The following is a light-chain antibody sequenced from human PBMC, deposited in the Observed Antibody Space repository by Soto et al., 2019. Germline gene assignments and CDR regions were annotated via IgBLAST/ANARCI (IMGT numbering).Light chain of an antibody. J-gene: IGKJ1*01. Sequence: EIQMYNSPATLSGYVGDRVTITCRASQTISSWLAWYQQKPGKAPKLLIYKASTLKSGVPSRFSGSGSGTEFTLTISSLQPDDFATYYCQHYNSYSEAFGQVTKVDIK. CDR2: KAS. CDR3: QHYNSYSEA. V-gene: IGKV1-5*03. CDR1: QTISSW.